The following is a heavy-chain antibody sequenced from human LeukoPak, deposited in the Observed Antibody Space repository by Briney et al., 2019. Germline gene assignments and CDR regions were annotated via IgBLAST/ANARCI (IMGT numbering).Heavy chain of an antibody. CDR2: IYTTGST. J-gene: IGHJ6*03. Sequence: TSVTLSLTCTVSGGSISSGSYYWSWIRQPAGKGLEWIGRIYTTGSTNYNPSLKSRVTISVDTSKNQFSLKLNSVTAADTAVYYCASNKFGYSYGDYYYYYMDVWGKGTTVTVSS. CDR1: GGSISSGSYY. V-gene: IGHV4-61*02. CDR3: ASNKFGYSYGDYYYYYMDV. D-gene: IGHD5-18*01.